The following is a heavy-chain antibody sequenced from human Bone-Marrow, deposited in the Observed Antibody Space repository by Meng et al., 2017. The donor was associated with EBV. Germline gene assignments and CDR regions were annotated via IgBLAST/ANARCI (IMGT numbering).Heavy chain of an antibody. CDR2: ISSSGSTI. J-gene: IGHJ4*02. CDR1: GFNFSDYY. Sequence: QVPVGEYGGGLVKPGGSLRLSWAASGFNFSDYYMSWIRQAPGKGLEWVSYISSSGSTIYYADSVKGRFTISRDNAKNSLYLQMNSLRAEDTAVYYCARDQVGETGTTEFDYWGQGTLVTVSS. V-gene: IGHV3-11*01. D-gene: IGHD1-1*01. CDR3: ARDQVGETGTTEFDY.